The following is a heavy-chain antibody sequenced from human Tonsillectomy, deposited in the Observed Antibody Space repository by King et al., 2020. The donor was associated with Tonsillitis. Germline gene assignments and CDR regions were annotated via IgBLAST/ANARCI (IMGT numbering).Heavy chain of an antibody. CDR1: GFIFSNAW. D-gene: IGHD5-24*01. V-gene: IGHV3-15*01. CDR2: IKSKADGETI. Sequence: QLVQSGGGLVKPGESLRLSCAGSGFIFSNAWMTWVRQAPGKGLEWVGRIKSKADGETIDYAAPVKGRFTITRDDSENTLHLQMKSLKTGDTAVYYCTTVGDCYNGNGHVDYWGQGTLVTVSS. CDR3: TTVGDCYNGNGHVDY. J-gene: IGHJ4*02.